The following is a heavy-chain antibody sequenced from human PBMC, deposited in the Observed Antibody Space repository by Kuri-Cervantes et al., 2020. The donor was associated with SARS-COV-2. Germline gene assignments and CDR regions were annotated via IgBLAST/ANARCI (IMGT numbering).Heavy chain of an antibody. D-gene: IGHD3-22*01. V-gene: IGHV1-2*04. Sequence: ASVKVSCKASGYTFTGYYIHWVRQAPGQGLEWMGWINPNSGGTNYAQKFQGWVTMTRDTSINTAYMELSRLRSDDTAVYYCARGPGLSDSRGYYYFYWGQGTLVTVSS. CDR2: INPNSGGT. CDR3: ARGPGLSDSRGYYYFY. J-gene: IGHJ4*02. CDR1: GYTFTGYY.